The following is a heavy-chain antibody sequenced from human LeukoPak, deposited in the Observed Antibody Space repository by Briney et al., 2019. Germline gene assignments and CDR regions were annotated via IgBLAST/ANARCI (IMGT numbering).Heavy chain of an antibody. D-gene: IGHD5-18*01. Sequence: GGSLRLSCAASGFTFSGCGVHWVRQAPGQGLEWVACIWYDGRDKYYADSVKGQFTISRDNSKNTLYLQMNSLRAEDKAVYYCAKDPYSYGSYFDYWGQGTLVTVSS. J-gene: IGHJ4*02. CDR2: IWYDGRDK. CDR3: AKDPYSYGSYFDY. V-gene: IGHV3-30*02. CDR1: GFTFSGCG.